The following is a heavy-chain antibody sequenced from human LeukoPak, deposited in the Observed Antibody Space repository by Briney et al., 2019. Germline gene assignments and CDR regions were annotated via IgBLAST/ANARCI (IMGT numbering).Heavy chain of an antibody. D-gene: IGHD6-19*01. CDR3: ARDKVAGDNWFDP. CDR2: ISAYNGNT. CDR1: GYTFTSYC. Sequence: DSLTLTCKTSGYTFTSYCFSWVRQPPGQGLDWMGLISAYNGNTNYAQKLQGRVTMTTDTSTSTVYMELRSLRSDDTAVYYCARDKVAGDNWFDPWGQGTLVTVSS. J-gene: IGHJ5*02. V-gene: IGHV1-18*04.